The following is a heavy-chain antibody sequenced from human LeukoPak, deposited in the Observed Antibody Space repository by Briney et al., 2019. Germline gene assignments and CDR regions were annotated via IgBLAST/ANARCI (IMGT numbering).Heavy chain of an antibody. CDR2: IYHSGSN. V-gene: IGHV4-30-2*01. CDR3: ARGDGSSWYGHFDY. J-gene: IGHJ4*02. D-gene: IGHD3-22*01. CDR1: GDSISRGGFY. Sequence: PSETLSLTCTVSGDSISRGGFYWHWLRQPPGQGLEWIGYIYHSGSNYNNPSLKSRVTISVDRSKNQFSLRLSSVTAADTAVYYCARGDGSSWYGHFDYWGQGTRVTVSS.